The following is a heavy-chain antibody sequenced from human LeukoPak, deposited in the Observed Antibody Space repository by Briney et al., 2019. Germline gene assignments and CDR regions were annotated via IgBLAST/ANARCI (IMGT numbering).Heavy chain of an antibody. CDR2: IRYDGSDK. J-gene: IGHJ3*01. CDR3: AKRADYYDSSRALYDAFDL. CDR1: GFTFRAYG. Sequence: GGSLRLSCAASGFTFRAYGMHWVRQAPGKGLEWVTFIRYDGSDKFYADSVRGRFTISRDNSKNTLFLQLNSLRVEDTAVYYCAKRADYYDSSRALYDAFDLWGQGTMVTVSS. D-gene: IGHD3-16*01. V-gene: IGHV3-30*02.